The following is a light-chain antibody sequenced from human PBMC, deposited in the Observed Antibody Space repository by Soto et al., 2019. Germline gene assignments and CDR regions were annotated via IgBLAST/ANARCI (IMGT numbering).Light chain of an antibody. Sequence: EIVLTQSPGTLSLSPGERTTLXXRASQSVSSSYLAWYQQKPGQAPXILIYGASSRATGIPDRFSGSWSGTDFTLTISGLQSEDVGLYYCQQYNNWQTFGQGTKVDIK. CDR2: GAS. CDR3: QQYNNWQT. V-gene: IGKV3-20*01. J-gene: IGKJ1*01. CDR1: QSVSSSY.